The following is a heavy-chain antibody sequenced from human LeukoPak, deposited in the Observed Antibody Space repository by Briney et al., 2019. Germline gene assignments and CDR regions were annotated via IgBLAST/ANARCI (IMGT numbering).Heavy chain of an antibody. Sequence: GGSLRLSCAASGFTFSSYAMHWVRQAPGKGLEWVAVISYDGSNKYYADSVKGRFTISRDNSKNTLYLQMNSLRAEDTAVYYCARGDKSGFIDYWGQGTLVTVSS. CDR2: ISYDGSNK. D-gene: IGHD3-3*01. CDR1: GFTFSSYA. V-gene: IGHV3-30-3*01. J-gene: IGHJ4*02. CDR3: ARGDKSGFIDY.